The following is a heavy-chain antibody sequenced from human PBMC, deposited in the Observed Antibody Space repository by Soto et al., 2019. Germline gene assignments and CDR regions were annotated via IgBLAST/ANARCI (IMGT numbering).Heavy chain of an antibody. V-gene: IGHV3-23*01. CDR1: GFTFSSYA. D-gene: IGHD3-10*01. CDR2: ISGSGGST. CDR3: AKDYKPLKYYFDY. J-gene: IGHJ4*02. Sequence: SLRLSCAASGFTFSSYAMSWVRQAPGKGLEWVSAISGSGGSTYYADSVKGRFTISRDNSKNTLYLQMNSLRAEDTAVYYCAKDYKPLKYYFDYWGQGTLVTVSS.